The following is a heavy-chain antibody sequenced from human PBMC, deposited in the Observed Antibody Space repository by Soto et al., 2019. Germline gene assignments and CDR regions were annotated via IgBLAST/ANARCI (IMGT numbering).Heavy chain of an antibody. Sequence: QVQLQESGPGLVKPSETLSLTCSVSGGSISSYYWSWLRQAPGKGLEWIGYIYYSGSTNYNPSLKGRVTISVDTSKNQFSLKLRSVTAADTAVYYCARVGGYHAFDIWGQGPMVTVSS. CDR1: GGSISSYY. CDR3: ARVGGYHAFDI. D-gene: IGHD3-16*02. V-gene: IGHV4-59*01. J-gene: IGHJ3*02. CDR2: IYYSGST.